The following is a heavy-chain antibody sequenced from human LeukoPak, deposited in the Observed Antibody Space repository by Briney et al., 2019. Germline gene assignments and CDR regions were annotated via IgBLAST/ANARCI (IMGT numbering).Heavy chain of an antibody. CDR3: ARGDYYGSPKVVAA. J-gene: IGHJ5*02. V-gene: IGHV1-2*02. D-gene: IGHD3-10*01. CDR1: GYTFTDYY. CDR2: INPNSGDT. Sequence: ASVKVSCKASGYTFTDYYINWGRQAPGQGLEWMGWINPNSGDTNYAQKFQDRVTMTRDTSISTAYIELNLLRSDDTAVYYCARGDYYGSPKVVAAWGQGTLVTVSS.